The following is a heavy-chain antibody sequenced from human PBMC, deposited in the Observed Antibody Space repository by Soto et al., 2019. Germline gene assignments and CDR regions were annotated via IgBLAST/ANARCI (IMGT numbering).Heavy chain of an antibody. D-gene: IGHD2-15*01. CDR2: ISASGHSA. CDR1: GFSLGDYG. V-gene: IGHV3-23*01. J-gene: IGHJ4*02. CDR3: ARSALLWWALDS. Sequence: DVELLEPGGGLVHPGGSLRLSCTASGFSLGDYGMNWVRQTPGKGLEWVSTISASGHSAYSADSVKGRLIISRDNSKNTLYLQMNSLRAEDTAVYYCARSALLWWALDSWGQGTLVTVSS.